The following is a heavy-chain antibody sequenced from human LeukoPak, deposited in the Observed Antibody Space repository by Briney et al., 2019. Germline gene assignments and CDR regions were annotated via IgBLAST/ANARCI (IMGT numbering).Heavy chain of an antibody. CDR2: IYYSGST. V-gene: IGHV4-59*01. CDR3: ARDTQQAALGSTYYYYHGMDV. CDR1: GGSISSYY. D-gene: IGHD6-6*01. J-gene: IGHJ6*02. Sequence: PSETLSLTCTVSGGSISSYYWSWIRQPPGKGLEWIGYIYYSGSTNYNPSLKSRVTISVDTSKNQISLKLSSVTAADTAVYYCARDTQQAALGSTYYYYHGMDVWGQGTTVTVSS.